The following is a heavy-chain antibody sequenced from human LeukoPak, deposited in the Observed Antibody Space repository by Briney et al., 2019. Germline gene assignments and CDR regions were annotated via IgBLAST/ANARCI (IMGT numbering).Heavy chain of an antibody. CDR3: ARYGDPYYYYYYMDV. Sequence: SETLSLTCTVSGGSISSSSYYWGWIRQPPGKGLEWIGSIYYSGSTYYNPSLKSRVTISVDTSKNQFSLKLSSVTAADTAVYYCARYGDPYYYYYYMDVWGKGTTVTVSS. CDR2: IYYSGST. D-gene: IGHD4-17*01. J-gene: IGHJ6*03. V-gene: IGHV4-39*07. CDR1: GGSISSSSYY.